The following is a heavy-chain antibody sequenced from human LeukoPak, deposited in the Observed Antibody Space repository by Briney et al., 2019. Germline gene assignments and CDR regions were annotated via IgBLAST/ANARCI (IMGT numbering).Heavy chain of an antibody. J-gene: IGHJ4*02. CDR3: VRGYGFDL. CDR1: GFTFNNYW. V-gene: IGHV3-74*01. CDR2: INSDGSST. Sequence: GGSLRLSCAASGFTFNNYWMHWVRQAPGKGLVWVSRINSDGSSTNYADSVKGRFTISGDNAKNTVYLQMNSLRAEDTAVYYCVRGYGFDLGGQGTLVTVSS. D-gene: IGHD3-16*01.